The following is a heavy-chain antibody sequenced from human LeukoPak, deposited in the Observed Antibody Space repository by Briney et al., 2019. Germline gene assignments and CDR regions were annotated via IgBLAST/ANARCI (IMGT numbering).Heavy chain of an antibody. CDR2: ISSSGSTI. V-gene: IGHV3-48*04. D-gene: IGHD3-10*01. J-gene: IGHJ4*02. Sequence: PGGSLRLSCAASGFPFSSYSMNWIRQAPGKGLEWVSYISSSGSTIYYADSVKGRFTISRDNAKNSLYLQMNSLRAEDTAVYYCARDRSITMVRTPPDYWGQGTLVTVSS. CDR3: ARDRSITMVRTPPDY. CDR1: GFPFSSYS.